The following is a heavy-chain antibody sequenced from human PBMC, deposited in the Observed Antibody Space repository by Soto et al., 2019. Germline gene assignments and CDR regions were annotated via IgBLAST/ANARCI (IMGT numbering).Heavy chain of an antibody. Sequence: QVQLQESGPGLVKPSGTLSLTCTVSNGSITSSLWWSWVRQSPGKGLEWIGEVGQSGYTNYIPSLQGRLTISLCESTNRLALRLTSVPAADAAVYYCASNRYGGYDSDSWGQGTLVSVSS. CDR3: ASNRYGGYDSDS. CDR1: NGSITSSLW. V-gene: IGHV4-4*02. J-gene: IGHJ4*02. CDR2: VGQSGYT. D-gene: IGHD5-12*01.